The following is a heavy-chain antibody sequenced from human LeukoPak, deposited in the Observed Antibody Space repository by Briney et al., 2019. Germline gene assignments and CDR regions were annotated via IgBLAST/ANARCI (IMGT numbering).Heavy chain of an antibody. V-gene: IGHV4-61*02. CDR3: ARSRVGATGDAFDT. CDR2: IYTSGST. J-gene: IGHJ3*02. Sequence: PSQTLSLTCTVSGGSISSGSYYWSWIRQPAGKGLEWIGRIYTSGSTNYNPSLKSRVTISVDTSKNQFSLKLSSVTAADTAVYYCARSRVGATGDAFDTWGQGTMVTVSS. D-gene: IGHD1-26*01. CDR1: GGSISSGSYY.